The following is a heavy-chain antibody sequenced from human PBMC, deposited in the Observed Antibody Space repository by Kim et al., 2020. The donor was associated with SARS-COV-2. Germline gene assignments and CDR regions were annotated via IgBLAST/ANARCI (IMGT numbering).Heavy chain of an antibody. J-gene: IGHJ4*02. D-gene: IGHD6-13*01. V-gene: IGHV1-69*13. CDR1: GGTFSSYA. CDR3: ARDLPSSYSSSWYYFDY. Sequence: SVKVSCKASGGTFSSYAISWVRQAPGQGLEWMGGIIPIFGTANYAQKFQGRFTITADESTSTAYMELSSLRSEDTAVYYCARDLPSSYSSSWYYFDYWGQGTLVTVSS. CDR2: IIPIFGTA.